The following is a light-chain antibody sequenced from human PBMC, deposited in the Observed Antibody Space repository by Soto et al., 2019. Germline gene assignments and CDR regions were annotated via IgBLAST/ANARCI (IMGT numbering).Light chain of an antibody. Sequence: EIVLTQSPGTLSLSPGERATLSCRASQSVSSSYLAWYQQKPGQAPRLLIYGASSRATGIPDRFSGSGSGTAFTRTLRRLEPEDFAVXXXXXYGSSPPYTFGQGTTLEIK. CDR1: QSVSSSY. CDR2: GAS. CDR3: XXYGSSPPYT. J-gene: IGKJ2*01. V-gene: IGKV3-20*01.